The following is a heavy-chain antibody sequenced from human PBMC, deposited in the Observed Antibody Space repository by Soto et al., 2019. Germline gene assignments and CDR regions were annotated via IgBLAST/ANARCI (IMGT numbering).Heavy chain of an antibody. CDR3: ARGMVAATLDY. CDR2: IIPIFGAA. V-gene: IGHV1-69*01. D-gene: IGHD2-15*01. J-gene: IGHJ4*02. Sequence: QVQLVQSGAEVKKPGSSVKVSCKASGGTFSSYAISWVRQAPGQGLEWMGGIIPIFGAANYAQKFQGRGTITADESTSTADMALSSLRSEDTAVYYCARGMVAATLDYWGQGTLVTVSS. CDR1: GGTFSSYA.